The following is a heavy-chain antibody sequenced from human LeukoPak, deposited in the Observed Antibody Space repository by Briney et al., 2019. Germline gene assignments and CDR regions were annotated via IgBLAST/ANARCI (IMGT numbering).Heavy chain of an antibody. V-gene: IGHV3-33*08. CDR2: IWYDGSNK. D-gene: IGHD2/OR15-2a*01. CDR1: GFTFSSYW. CDR3: AREGPRGNSQFDY. J-gene: IGHJ4*02. Sequence: GGSLRLSCAVSGFTFSSYWMHWVRQAPGKGLEWVALIWYDGSNKYYTDSVKGRLTISRDNSKDTLFLQMNSLRAEDTAVYYCAREGPRGNSQFDYWGQGTLVTVSS.